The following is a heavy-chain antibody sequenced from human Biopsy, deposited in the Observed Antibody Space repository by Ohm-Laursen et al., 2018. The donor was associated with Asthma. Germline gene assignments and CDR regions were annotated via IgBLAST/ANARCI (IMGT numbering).Heavy chain of an antibody. Sequence: SQTLSLTCSVYGGSISSFYWSWIRQSPEKGLEWMGYVYWTGSTNYNPSLKSRITMPVDTSKNRMFLELTSVTAADTAIYYCVSAVKNEGWLAPLDYWGEGNPVTASS. CDR3: VSAVKNEGWLAPLDY. J-gene: IGHJ4*02. CDR2: VYWTGST. V-gene: IGHV4-59*01. D-gene: IGHD6-19*01. CDR1: GGSISSFY.